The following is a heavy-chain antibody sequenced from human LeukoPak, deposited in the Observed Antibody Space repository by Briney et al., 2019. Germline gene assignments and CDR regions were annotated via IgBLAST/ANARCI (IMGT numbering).Heavy chain of an antibody. CDR3: ARPYSGSYYDAFDI. Sequence: GASVKVSCKASGYTFTGYYMHWVRQAPGQGLEWMGWINLNSGGTNYAQKFQGRVTMTRDTSISTAYMELSRLRSDDTAVYYCARPYSGSYYDAFDIWGQGTMVTVSS. J-gene: IGHJ3*02. CDR2: INLNSGGT. V-gene: IGHV1-2*02. D-gene: IGHD1-26*01. CDR1: GYTFTGYY.